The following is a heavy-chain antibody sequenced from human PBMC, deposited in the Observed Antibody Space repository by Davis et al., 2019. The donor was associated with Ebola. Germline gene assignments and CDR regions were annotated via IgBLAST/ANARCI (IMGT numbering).Heavy chain of an antibody. CDR2: INPNTGGT. D-gene: IGHD3-3*01. Sequence: ASVKVSCKASGYTFAGYFVHWMRRAPGQGLAWMGWINPNTGGTNYAQRFQDRVTMTRDTSITTAYMELSRLRSDDTAVYYCARDGRYDFWSGYYAPPPGDYWGQGTLVTVSS. CDR1: GYTFAGYF. CDR3: ARDGRYDFWSGYYAPPPGDY. J-gene: IGHJ4*02. V-gene: IGHV1-2*02.